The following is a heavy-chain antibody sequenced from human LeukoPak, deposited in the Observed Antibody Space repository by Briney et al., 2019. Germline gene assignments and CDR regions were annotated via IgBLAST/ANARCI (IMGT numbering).Heavy chain of an antibody. D-gene: IGHD2-2*01. Sequence: AASVKVSCKAAGYTFTGYYMHWVRQAPGQGLEWMGGIIPIFGTANYAQKFQGRVTITADESTSTAYMELSSLRSEDTAVYYCARDGDRVVPAAPTRDFDYWGQGTLVTVSS. V-gene: IGHV1-69*13. CDR1: GYTFTGYY. J-gene: IGHJ4*02. CDR3: ARDGDRVVPAAPTRDFDY. CDR2: IIPIFGTA.